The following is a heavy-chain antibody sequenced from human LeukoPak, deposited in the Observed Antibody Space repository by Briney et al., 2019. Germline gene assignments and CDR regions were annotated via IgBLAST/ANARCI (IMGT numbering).Heavy chain of an antibody. CDR1: GFTFSSYW. CDR2: IKQDGSEK. CDR3: AREYYDILTGYCPFVY. Sequence: PGGSLRLSCAASGFTFSSYWMSWVRQAPGKGLEWVANIKQDGSEKYYVDSVKGRFTISRDNARNSLYLQMNSLRAEDTAVYYCAREYYDILTGYCPFVYWGQGTLVTVSS. V-gene: IGHV3-7*03. D-gene: IGHD3-9*01. J-gene: IGHJ4*02.